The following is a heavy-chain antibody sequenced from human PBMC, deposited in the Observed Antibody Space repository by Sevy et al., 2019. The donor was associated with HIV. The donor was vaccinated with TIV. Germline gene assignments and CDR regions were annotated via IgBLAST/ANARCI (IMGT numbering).Heavy chain of an antibody. J-gene: IGHJ4*02. CDR2: ISTGSTTI. CDR3: AIDPRDGGDY. D-gene: IGHD3-16*01. CDR1: GFILSSYS. Sequence: GGSLRLSCAASGFILSSYSMNWVRQAPGKGLEWISYISTGSTTIYYADSVKGRFTVSRDNARSSLFLQMNSLRDEDTAVYYCAIDPRDGGDYWGQGTLVTVSS. V-gene: IGHV3-48*02.